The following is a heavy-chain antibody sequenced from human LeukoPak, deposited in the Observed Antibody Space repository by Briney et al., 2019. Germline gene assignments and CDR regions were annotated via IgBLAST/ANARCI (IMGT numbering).Heavy chain of an antibody. J-gene: IGHJ4*02. Sequence: GGSLRLSCAASGFTVSSNYMSWVRQAPGKGLEWVSVIYSGGSTYYADSVKGRFTISRDNSKNTLYLQMNSLRAEDTAVYYCARARADMVRGVRHFDYWGQGTLVTVSS. V-gene: IGHV3-53*01. CDR3: ARARADMVRGVRHFDY. CDR1: GFTVSSNY. D-gene: IGHD3-10*01. CDR2: IYSGGST.